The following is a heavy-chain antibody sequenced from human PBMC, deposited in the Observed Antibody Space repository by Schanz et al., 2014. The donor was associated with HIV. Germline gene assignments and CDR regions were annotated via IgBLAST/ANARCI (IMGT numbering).Heavy chain of an antibody. V-gene: IGHV1-8*01. CDR1: GYTFTRYD. D-gene: IGHD6-13*01. Sequence: QVQLVQSGAEVKKPGASVKVSCKASGYTFTRYDINWVRQATGQGLEWMGWMNPNSGNTGYAQKFQGRVTMTRNTSINTAYMELSSLRSEDTAVYYCAKDKSRHTYSSSSIFDPWGQGTLVTVSS. CDR3: AKDKSRHTYSSSSIFDP. J-gene: IGHJ5*02. CDR2: MNPNSGNT.